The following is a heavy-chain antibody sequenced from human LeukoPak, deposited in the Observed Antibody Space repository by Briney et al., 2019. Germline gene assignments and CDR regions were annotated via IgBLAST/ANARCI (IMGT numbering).Heavy chain of an antibody. Sequence: PGGSLRLSCAASGFTVSSNYMSWVRQAPGKGLEWVSVIYSGGSTYYADSMKGRFTISRDNSKNTLYLQMNSLRAEDTAVYYCARDPDDSSGYLWGQGTLVTVSS. CDR2: IYSGGST. V-gene: IGHV3-53*01. D-gene: IGHD3-22*01. CDR3: ARDPDDSSGYL. J-gene: IGHJ4*02. CDR1: GFTVSSNY.